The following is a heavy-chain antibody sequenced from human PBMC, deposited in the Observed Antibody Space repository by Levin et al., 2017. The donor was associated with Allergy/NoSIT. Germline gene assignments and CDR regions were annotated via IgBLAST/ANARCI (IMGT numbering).Heavy chain of an antibody. V-gene: IGHV3-23*01. CDR3: ARHLLAAGREYDY. J-gene: IGHJ4*02. Sequence: SGGSLRLSCTASGFTFSNYPMSWVRQTPGKGLEWISAIGASSGTTYYTDSVKGRFTISKDYSNNILYLQMNILRAEDTAVYYCARHLLAAGREYDYWGQGALVTVSS. D-gene: IGHD6-13*01. CDR1: GFTFSNYP. CDR2: IGASSGTT.